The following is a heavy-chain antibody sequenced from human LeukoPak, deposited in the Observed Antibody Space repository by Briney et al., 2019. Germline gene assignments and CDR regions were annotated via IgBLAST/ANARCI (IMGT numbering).Heavy chain of an antibody. CDR1: GYTFTGYY. J-gene: IGHJ4*02. V-gene: IGHV1-2*02. Sequence: ASVKVSCKASGYTFTGYYMHWVRQAPGQGLEWMGWINPNSGGTNYAQKFQGRVTMTGDTSISTAYMELSRLRSDDTAVYYCARGDTAMVPLDYWGQGTLVTVSS. CDR2: INPNSGGT. D-gene: IGHD5-18*01. CDR3: ARGDTAMVPLDY.